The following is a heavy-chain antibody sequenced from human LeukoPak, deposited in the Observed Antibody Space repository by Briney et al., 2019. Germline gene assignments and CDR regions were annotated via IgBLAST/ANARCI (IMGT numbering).Heavy chain of an antibody. V-gene: IGHV3-74*01. J-gene: IGHJ6*02. Sequence: GGSLRLSCAASGFTFGSYWVHWVRQAPGKGLVWVSRINTDGGDTIYADSVKGRFTISRDNSKNTLYLQMNSLRAEDTAVYYCAKDAITMVRGVNNYYYYGMDVWGQGTTVTVSS. CDR1: GFTFGSYW. CDR2: INTDGGDT. D-gene: IGHD3-10*01. CDR3: AKDAITMVRGVNNYYYYGMDV.